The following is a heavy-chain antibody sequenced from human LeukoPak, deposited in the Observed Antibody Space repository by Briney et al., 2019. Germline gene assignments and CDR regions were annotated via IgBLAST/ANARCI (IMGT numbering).Heavy chain of an antibody. V-gene: IGHV3-21*04. D-gene: IGHD3-3*01. CDR1: GFTFSIYS. CDR3: AKKYYDFWSGFAK. Sequence: GGSLRLSCAASGFTFSIYSMNWVHQAPGKGLEWVSSFSSSSSYIYYADSVKGRFTISRDNAKNSPYLQMNSLRAEDTAVYYCAKKYYDFWSGFAKWGQGTLVTVSS. CDR2: FSSSSSYI. J-gene: IGHJ4*02.